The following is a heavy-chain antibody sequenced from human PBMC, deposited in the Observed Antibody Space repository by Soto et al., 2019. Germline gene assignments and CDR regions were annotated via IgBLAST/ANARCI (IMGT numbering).Heavy chain of an antibody. V-gene: IGHV1-69*01. CDR3: ARDRGYCSSTSCYRAAFDI. Sequence: QVQLVQSGAEVKKPGSSVKVSCKASGGTFSSYAISWVRQAPGQGLEWMGGIIPIFGTANYAQKFQGRVTITADESTSTAYMELSSLRSEDTAVYYCARDRGYCSSTSCYRAAFDIWGQGTMVTVSS. J-gene: IGHJ3*02. CDR2: IIPIFGTA. D-gene: IGHD2-2*01. CDR1: GGTFSSYA.